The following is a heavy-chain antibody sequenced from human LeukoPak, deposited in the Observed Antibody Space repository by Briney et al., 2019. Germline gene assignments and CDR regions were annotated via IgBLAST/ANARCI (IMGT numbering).Heavy chain of an antibody. Sequence: SETLSLTCAVYGGSFSGYYWSWIRQPPGKGLEWIGEINHSGSTNYNPSLKSRVTISVDTSKNQFSLKLSSVTAADTAVYFCARIRPGLVEPYYFDYWGQGTLLTVSS. D-gene: IGHD2-8*02. CDR3: ARIRPGLVEPYYFDY. J-gene: IGHJ4*02. CDR1: GGSFSGYY. V-gene: IGHV4-34*01. CDR2: INHSGST.